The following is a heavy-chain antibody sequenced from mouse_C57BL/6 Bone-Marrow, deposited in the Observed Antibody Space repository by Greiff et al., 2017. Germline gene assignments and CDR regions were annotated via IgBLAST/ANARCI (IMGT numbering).Heavy chain of an antibody. D-gene: IGHD2-5*01. Sequence: EVQLQQSGPELVKPGASVKISCKASGYTFTDYYMNWVKQSHGKSLEWIGDINPNNGGTSYNQKFKGKATLTVDKSSSTAYMELRSLTSEDSAVYDCARSYSNYLAWFAYWGQGTLVTVSA. J-gene: IGHJ3*01. V-gene: IGHV1-26*01. CDR2: INPNNGGT. CDR1: GYTFTDYY. CDR3: ARSYSNYLAWFAY.